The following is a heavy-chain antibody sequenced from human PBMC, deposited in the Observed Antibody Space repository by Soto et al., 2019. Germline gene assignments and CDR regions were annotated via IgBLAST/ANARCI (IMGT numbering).Heavy chain of an antibody. CDR1: GFTFNNYA. Sequence: QVQLVESGGGVVQPGRSLRLSCAASGFTFNNYAMHWVRQAPGKGLEWVALISYDGSNKYYADSVKGRFTISRDNSKNMLYLQMNSMRAEDTAVYYCARDPLWGTAMVLWYFDLWGRGTLVTVSS. CDR3: ARDPLWGTAMVLWYFDL. CDR2: ISYDGSNK. J-gene: IGHJ2*01. V-gene: IGHV3-30-3*01. D-gene: IGHD5-18*01.